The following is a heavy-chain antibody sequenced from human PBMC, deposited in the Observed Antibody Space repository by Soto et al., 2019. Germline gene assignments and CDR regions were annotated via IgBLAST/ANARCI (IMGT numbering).Heavy chain of an antibody. D-gene: IGHD1-26*01. CDR2: IYYSGST. J-gene: IGHJ3*02. V-gene: IGHV4-30-4*01. Sequence: SETLSLTCTVSGGSISSGDYYWSWIRQPPGKGLEWIGYIYYSGSTYYNPSLKSRVTISVDTSKNQFSLKLSSVTAADTAVYYCASSSEWELRDAFDIWGQGTMVTVSS. CDR1: GGSISSGDYY. CDR3: ASSSEWELRDAFDI.